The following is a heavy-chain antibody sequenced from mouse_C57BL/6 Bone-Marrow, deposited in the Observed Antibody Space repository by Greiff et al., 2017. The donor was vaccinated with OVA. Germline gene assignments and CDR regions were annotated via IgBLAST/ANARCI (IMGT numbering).Heavy chain of an antibody. J-gene: IGHJ1*03. D-gene: IGHD2-3*01. CDR2: IWRGGST. CDR3: AKNRLLGYWYFDV. CDR1: GFSLTSYG. V-gene: IGHV2-5*01. Sequence: QVQLQQSGPGLVQPSQSLSITCTVSGFSLTSYGVHWVRQSPGKGLEWLGVIWRGGSTDYNAAFMSRLSITKDNSKSQVFFKMNSLQADDTAIYYCAKNRLLGYWYFDVWGTGTTVTVSS.